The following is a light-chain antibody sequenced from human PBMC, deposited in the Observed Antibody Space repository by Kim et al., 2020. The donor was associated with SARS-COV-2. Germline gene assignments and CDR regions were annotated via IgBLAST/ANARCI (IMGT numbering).Light chain of an antibody. Sequence: SVSPGERATLSCRASQSVSKLAWYQQKPGQPPRLLIYAASTGATGTPARFSGSGSGTEFTLTISSLQSEDFAIYYCQQYNNWPLTFGGGTKVEIK. V-gene: IGKV3-15*01. CDR2: AAS. CDR1: QSVSK. CDR3: QQYNNWPLT. J-gene: IGKJ4*01.